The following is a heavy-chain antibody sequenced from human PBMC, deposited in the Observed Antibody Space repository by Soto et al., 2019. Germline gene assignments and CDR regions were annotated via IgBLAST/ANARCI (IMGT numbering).Heavy chain of an antibody. Sequence: GGSLRLSCAASGFTFSNYAIHWVRQAPGKGLEWVAVISYDGSNKYYADSVKGRFTISRDNSENTLYLQMNSLRAEDSALYYCARDSGSIYYYYYYAMDVWGQGTTVTVSS. CDR1: GFTFSNYA. D-gene: IGHD3-10*01. J-gene: IGHJ6*02. V-gene: IGHV3-30-3*01. CDR2: ISYDGSNK. CDR3: ARDSGSIYYYYYYAMDV.